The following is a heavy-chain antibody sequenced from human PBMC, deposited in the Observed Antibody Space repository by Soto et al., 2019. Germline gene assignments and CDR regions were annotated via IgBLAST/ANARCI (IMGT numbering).Heavy chain of an antibody. CDR1: GFTFSNYA. D-gene: IGHD1-1*01. CDR3: AKDEGVFNWATSYFDY. CDR2: TSYDGNNE. J-gene: IGHJ4*02. Sequence: GGSLRLSCAASGFTFSNYAMHWVRQAPGKGLEWVALTSYDGNNEYYTDSVKGRFTISRDNSKNTLFLQMNSPRPEDTAVYYCAKDEGVFNWATSYFDYWGQGALVTVSS. V-gene: IGHV3-30*18.